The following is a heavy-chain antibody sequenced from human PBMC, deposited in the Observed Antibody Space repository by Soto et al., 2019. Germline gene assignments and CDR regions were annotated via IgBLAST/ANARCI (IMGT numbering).Heavy chain of an antibody. J-gene: IGHJ6*01. D-gene: IGHD3-22*01. V-gene: IGHV4-31*03. CDR2: IYYSGNT. CDR3: AREGMNYNDSSGYWVRNGMDV. Sequence: QVKLQESGPGLVKPSQTLSLTCTPGKGLEWIGYIYYSGNTYYNPSLKSRVTISIDTSKNQFSLKLSSVTAADTAVYYCAREGMNYNDSSGYWVRNGMDVW.